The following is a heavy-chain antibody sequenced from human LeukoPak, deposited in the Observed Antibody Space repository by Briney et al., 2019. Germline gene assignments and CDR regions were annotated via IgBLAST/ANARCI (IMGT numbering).Heavy chain of an antibody. CDR3: AKDSDYYHSSGYYYAYFQH. D-gene: IGHD3-22*01. V-gene: IGHV3-48*02. CDR2: ISSSSSTI. CDR1: GFTFSTYS. Sequence: PGGSLRLSCAVSGFTFSTYSMNWVRQAPGKGLEWVSYISSSSSTIYYADSVKGRFTISRDNAKNPLYLQMNSLRDEDTAVYYCAKDSDYYHSSGYYYAYFQHWGQGTLVTVSS. J-gene: IGHJ1*01.